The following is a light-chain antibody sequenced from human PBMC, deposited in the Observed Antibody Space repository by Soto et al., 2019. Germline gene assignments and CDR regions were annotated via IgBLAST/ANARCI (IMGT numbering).Light chain of an antibody. CDR2: EDS. J-gene: IGLJ3*02. CDR1: ALPKKY. Sequence: CSGEALPKKYAYWYQQKPGQLPLLVIYEDSERPSGIPERFSGSSSGTVVTLTVSGVQAEDEADYYCLSADSSDAWVFGGGTKLTVL. V-gene: IGLV3-16*01. CDR3: LSADSSDAWV.